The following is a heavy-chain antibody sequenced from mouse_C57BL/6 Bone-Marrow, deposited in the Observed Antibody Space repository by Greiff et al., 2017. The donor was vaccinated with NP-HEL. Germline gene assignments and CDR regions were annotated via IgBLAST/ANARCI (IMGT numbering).Heavy chain of an antibody. V-gene: IGHV1-54*01. CDR2: INPGSGGT. D-gene: IGHD2-4*01. J-gene: IGHJ3*01. CDR1: GYAFTNYL. CDR3: ARDDYVAWFAY. Sequence: VQLVESGAELVRPGTSVKVSCKASGYAFTNYLIEWVKQRPGQGLEWIGVINPGSGGTNYNEKFKGKATLTADKSSSTAYMQLSSLTSEDSAVYVCARDDYVAWFAYWGQGTLVTVSA.